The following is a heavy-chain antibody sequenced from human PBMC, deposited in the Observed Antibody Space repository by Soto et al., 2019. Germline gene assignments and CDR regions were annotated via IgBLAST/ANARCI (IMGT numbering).Heavy chain of an antibody. CDR3: ASYDSSGYYYAPVFAFDS. Sequence: QVQLVQSGAEVKKPGSSVKVSCKASGGTFSSYAISWVRQAPGQGLEWMGGIIPIFGTANYAQKFQGRVTITADESTSTAYMDLSSLRSEDTAVYYCASYDSSGYYYAPVFAFDSCGQGTMVTVSS. D-gene: IGHD3-22*01. J-gene: IGHJ3*02. V-gene: IGHV1-69*01. CDR2: IIPIFGTA. CDR1: GGTFSSYA.